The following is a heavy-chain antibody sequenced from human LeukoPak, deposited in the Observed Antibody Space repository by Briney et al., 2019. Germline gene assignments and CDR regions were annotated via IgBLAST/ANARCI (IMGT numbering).Heavy chain of an antibody. V-gene: IGHV3-53*01. CDR1: GFTVSSYY. Sequence: GGSLRLSCAASGFTVSSYYMSWVRQAPGKGLEWVSDIYSGGSTNYADSVKGRFTISRDNSKNTSYLQLNSLRAADTAVYYCAKGHSGYVFDYWGQGTLVTVSS. CDR3: AKGHSGYVFDY. D-gene: IGHD5-12*01. J-gene: IGHJ4*02. CDR2: IYSGGST.